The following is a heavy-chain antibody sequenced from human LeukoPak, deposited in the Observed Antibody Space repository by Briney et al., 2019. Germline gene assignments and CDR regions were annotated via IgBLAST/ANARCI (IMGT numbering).Heavy chain of an antibody. CDR2: INPSGGST. Sequence: GGSVKVSCKASGYTFTSYGISWVRQAPGQGLEWMGIINPSGGSTSYAQRFQGRVTMTRDTSTSTVYMELSSLRSEDTAVYYCATERLAHYYYYYGMDVWGQGTTVTVSS. CDR3: ATERLAHYYYYYGMDV. CDR1: GYTFTSYG. D-gene: IGHD1-1*01. J-gene: IGHJ6*02. V-gene: IGHV1-46*01.